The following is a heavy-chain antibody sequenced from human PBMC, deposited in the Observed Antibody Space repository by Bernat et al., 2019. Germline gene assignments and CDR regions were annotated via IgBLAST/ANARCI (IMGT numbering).Heavy chain of an antibody. CDR2: INSDGSST. CDR1: GFTLSSYW. Sequence: EVQLVESGGGLVQPGGSLKLSCAASGFTLSSYWMHWVRQAPGKGLVWVSRINSDGSSTSYADSVKGRFTISRDNAKNTLSLQMNSLSAEDTAVYYCARGPSYDSSGYYNWFDPWGQGTLVTVSS. D-gene: IGHD3-22*01. J-gene: IGHJ5*02. V-gene: IGHV3-74*01. CDR3: ARGPSYDSSGYYNWFDP.